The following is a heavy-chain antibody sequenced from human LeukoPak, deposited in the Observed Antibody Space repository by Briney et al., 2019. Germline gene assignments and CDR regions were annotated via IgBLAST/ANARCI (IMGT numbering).Heavy chain of an antibody. Sequence: GGSLRLSCAASGFTFRSYDMHWVRQAPGKGLEWVAVIWYDGSNKYYGDPVEGRFTISRDNSKNTLFLQMNSLRAEDTAVYYCARAYYGERPFDLWGRGTLVTVSS. CDR3: ARAYYGERPFDL. J-gene: IGHJ2*01. CDR2: IWYDGSNK. V-gene: IGHV3-33*01. D-gene: IGHD4-17*01. CDR1: GFTFRSYD.